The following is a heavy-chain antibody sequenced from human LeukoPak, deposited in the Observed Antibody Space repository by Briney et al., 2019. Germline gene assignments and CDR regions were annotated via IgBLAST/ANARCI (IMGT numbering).Heavy chain of an antibody. Sequence: GGSLRLSCAASGFTFSSYAMSWVRQAPGKGLEWVSAISGSGGSTYYADSVKGRFTISRDNSKDTLYLQMNSLRAEDTAVYYCAKGSGWYPYGMDVWGQGTTVTVSS. D-gene: IGHD6-19*01. CDR2: ISGSGGST. J-gene: IGHJ6*02. V-gene: IGHV3-23*01. CDR1: GFTFSSYA. CDR3: AKGSGWYPYGMDV.